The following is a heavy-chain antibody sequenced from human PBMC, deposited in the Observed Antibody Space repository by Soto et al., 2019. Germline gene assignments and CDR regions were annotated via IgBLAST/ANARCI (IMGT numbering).Heavy chain of an antibody. V-gene: IGHV3-74*01. J-gene: IGHJ3*01. CDR2: VHSDGTTT. CDR3: ARGARGGFDL. D-gene: IGHD3-10*01. Sequence: EVQLVESGGGLVQPGESLRLSCAASGFTFDYYWMHWVRQAPGKGLVWVSRVHSDGTTTTYADSVKGRFTISRDNARNRVSVQMGGLIAEDTAIYYCARGARGGFDLWGHGTVVTVSS. CDR1: GFTFDYYW.